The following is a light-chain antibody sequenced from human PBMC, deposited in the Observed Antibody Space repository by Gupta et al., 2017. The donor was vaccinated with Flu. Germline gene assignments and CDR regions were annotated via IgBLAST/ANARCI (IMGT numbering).Light chain of an antibody. CDR3: QQDNNWPPWT. J-gene: IGKJ1*01. Sequence: EIVMTQSPATLSVSPGERATLSCRASQSVSSNLAWYQQKPGQAPRLLIYGASTRDTGIPARFRGSGYGKEFTLTISSRQSEDFAVYYCQQDNNWPPWTFGQGTKVEIK. CDR2: GAS. V-gene: IGKV3-15*01. CDR1: QSVSSN.